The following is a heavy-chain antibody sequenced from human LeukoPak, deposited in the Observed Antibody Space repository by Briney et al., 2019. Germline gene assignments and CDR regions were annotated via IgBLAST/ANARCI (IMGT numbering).Heavy chain of an antibody. D-gene: IGHD2-15*01. V-gene: IGHV3-73*01. CDR3: TRHQGAGGSGVDY. CDR1: GFTFSTYW. CDR2: IRSKANSYAT. J-gene: IGHJ4*02. Sequence: PGGSLRLSCAASGFTFSTYWMHWVRQASGKGLEWVGRIRSKANSYATAYAASVKGRFTISRDDSKNMAYLQLNSLETDDTAVYYCTRHQGAGGSGVDYWGQGTLVTVSS.